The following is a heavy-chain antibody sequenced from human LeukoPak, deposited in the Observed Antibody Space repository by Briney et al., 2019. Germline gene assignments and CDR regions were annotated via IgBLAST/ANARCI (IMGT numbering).Heavy chain of an antibody. D-gene: IGHD3-22*01. CDR3: ARVGGYYDSSGYYDY. J-gene: IGHJ4*02. Sequence: ASVKVSCKASGYTFTSYYMHWVRQAPGQGLEWMGIINPSGGSTSYAQKFQGRVTMTRDTSTSTVYMELRSLRSDDTAVYYCARVGGYYDSSGYYDYWGQGTLVTVSS. V-gene: IGHV1-46*01. CDR2: INPSGGST. CDR1: GYTFTSYY.